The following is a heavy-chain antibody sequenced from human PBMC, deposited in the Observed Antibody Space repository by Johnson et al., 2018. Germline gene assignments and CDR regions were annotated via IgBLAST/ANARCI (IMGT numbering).Heavy chain of an antibody. V-gene: IGHV1-69*01. CDR2: IIPIFGTA. J-gene: IGHJ3*02. Sequence: QVQLVESGAEVKKXGSSVKVXCKASGGTFSSYAISWVRQAPGQGLEWMGGIIPIFGTANYAQKFQGRVTITADESTSTAYMELSSLRSEDTAVYYCARKVVAATFDAFDIWGQGTMVTVSS. D-gene: IGHD2-15*01. CDR1: GGTFSSYA. CDR3: ARKVVAATFDAFDI.